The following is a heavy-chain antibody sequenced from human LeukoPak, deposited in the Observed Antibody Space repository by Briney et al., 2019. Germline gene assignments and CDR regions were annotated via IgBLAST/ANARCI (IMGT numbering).Heavy chain of an antibody. J-gene: IGHJ6*03. CDR1: GYAFTSYD. CDR3: ARGRGSGRYDRGNYYMDV. Sequence: ASVKVSCKASGYAFTSYDINWVRQSTGQGLEWMGWMNPNSGNTGYAQKFQGRVTITRNTSISTAYMELSSLRSEDTAVYYCARGRGSGRYDRGNYYMDVWGKGTTVTVSS. V-gene: IGHV1-8*03. D-gene: IGHD6-19*01. CDR2: MNPNSGNT.